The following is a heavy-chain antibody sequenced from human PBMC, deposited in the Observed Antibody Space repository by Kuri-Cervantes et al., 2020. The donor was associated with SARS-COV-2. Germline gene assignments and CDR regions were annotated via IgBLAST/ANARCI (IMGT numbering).Heavy chain of an antibody. V-gene: IGHV1-69*06. CDR2: IIPIFGTA. D-gene: IGHD3-10*01. Sequence: SVKVSCKASGGTFSSYAISWVRQAPGQGLEWMGGIIPIFGTANYAQKFQGIVTITADKSTSTAYMELSSLRSEDTAVYYCAMVRGVINATDYWGQGTLVTVSS. CDR3: AMVRGVINATDY. J-gene: IGHJ4*02. CDR1: GGTFSSYA.